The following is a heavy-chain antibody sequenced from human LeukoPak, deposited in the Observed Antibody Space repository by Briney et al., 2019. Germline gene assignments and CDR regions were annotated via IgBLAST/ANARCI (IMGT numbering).Heavy chain of an antibody. D-gene: IGHD3-10*01. Sequence: PSETLSLTCAVYGGSFSGYYWSWIRQPPGKGLGWIGEINHSGSTNYNPSLKSRVTISVDTSKNQFSLKLSSVTAADTAVYYCARGLLDSPYGSARPVYYYYGMDVWGQGTTVTVSS. CDR2: INHSGST. J-gene: IGHJ6*02. CDR1: GGSFSGYY. CDR3: ARGLLDSPYGSARPVYYYYGMDV. V-gene: IGHV4-34*01.